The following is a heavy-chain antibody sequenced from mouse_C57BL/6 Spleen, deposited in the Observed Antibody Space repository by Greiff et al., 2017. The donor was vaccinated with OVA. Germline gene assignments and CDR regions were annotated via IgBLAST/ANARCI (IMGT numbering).Heavy chain of an antibody. CDR2: IDPSDSYT. J-gene: IGHJ1*03. Sequence: VQLQQPGAELVKPGASVKLSCKASGYTFTSYWMQWVKQRPGQGLEWIGEIDPSDSYTNYNQKFKGKATLTVDTSSSTAYMQLSSLTSEDSAVYYCARTTTVVAPDWYFDVWGTGTTVTVSS. CDR1: GYTFTSYW. CDR3: ARTTTVVAPDWYFDV. D-gene: IGHD1-1*01. V-gene: IGHV1-50*01.